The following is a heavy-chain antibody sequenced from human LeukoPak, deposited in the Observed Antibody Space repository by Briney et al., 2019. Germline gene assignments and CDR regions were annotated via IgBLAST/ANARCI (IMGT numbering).Heavy chain of an antibody. CDR2: ISYDGSNK. J-gene: IGHJ3*02. CDR1: GFTFSSYA. V-gene: IGHV3-30-3*01. Sequence: PGRSLRLSCAASGFTFSSYAMHWVRQAPGKGLEWVAVISYDGSNKYYADSAKGRFTISRDNSKNTLYLQMNSLRAEDTAVYYCARDGSGDYGDFLDAFDIWGQGTMVTVSS. D-gene: IGHD4-17*01. CDR3: ARDGSGDYGDFLDAFDI.